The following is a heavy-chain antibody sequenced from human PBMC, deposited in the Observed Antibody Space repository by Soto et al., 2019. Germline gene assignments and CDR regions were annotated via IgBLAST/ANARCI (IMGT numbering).Heavy chain of an antibody. V-gene: IGHV1-24*01. Sequence: GASVKVSCKVSGYTLTELSMHWVRQAPGKGLEWMGGFDPEDGETIYAQKFQGRVTMTEDTSTDTAYMELSSLRSEDTAVYYCATGSPPALLRFLEWLLNYWGQGTLVTVSS. D-gene: IGHD3-3*01. CDR2: FDPEDGET. CDR3: ATGSPPALLRFLEWLLNY. CDR1: GYTLTELS. J-gene: IGHJ4*02.